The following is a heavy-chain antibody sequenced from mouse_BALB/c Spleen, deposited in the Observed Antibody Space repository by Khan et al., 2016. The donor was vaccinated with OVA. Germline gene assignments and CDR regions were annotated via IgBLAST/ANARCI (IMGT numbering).Heavy chain of an antibody. CDR2: INTHSGVP. Sequence: QVQLKESGPELKKPGETVRISCKASGYTFTTAGMQWVQKMPGKGLKWIGWINTHSGVPKYAEDFKGRFAFSLETSASTVYLQITNLKNEDTATYFWAGGGAAFYRNDGGAMDYWGQGTSVTVSS. V-gene: IGHV9-4*02. CDR3: AGGGAAFYRNDGGAMDY. J-gene: IGHJ4*01. CDR1: GYTFTTAG. D-gene: IGHD2-14*01.